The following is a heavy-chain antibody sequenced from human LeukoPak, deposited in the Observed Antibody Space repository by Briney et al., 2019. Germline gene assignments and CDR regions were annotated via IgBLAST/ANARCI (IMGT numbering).Heavy chain of an antibody. V-gene: IGHV3-7*01. D-gene: IGHD3-10*01. J-gene: IGHJ3*02. CDR2: IKQDGSEK. Sequence: GGSLRLSCVASGFTFRTYWMSWVRQAPGKGLEWVVNIKQDGSEKYYLDSVKGRFTISRDNADNSLYLQMNSLRDEDTAVYYCASFGSGSNLDAFDIWGQRTMVTVST. CDR1: GFTFRTYW. CDR3: ASFGSGSNLDAFDI.